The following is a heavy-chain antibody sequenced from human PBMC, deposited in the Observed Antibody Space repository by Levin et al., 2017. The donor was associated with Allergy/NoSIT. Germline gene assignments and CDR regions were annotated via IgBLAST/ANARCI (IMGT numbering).Heavy chain of an antibody. V-gene: IGHV1-18*01. Sequence: ASVKVSCKASGYTFTSYGISWVRQAPGQGLEWMGWISAYNGNTNYAQKLQGRVTMTTDTSTSTAYMELRSLRSDDTAVYYCAIADEEAVRGVSNNWFDPWGQGTLVTVSS. CDR3: AIADEEAVRGVSNNWFDP. CDR2: ISAYNGNT. CDR1: GYTFTSYG. D-gene: IGHD3-10*01. J-gene: IGHJ5*02.